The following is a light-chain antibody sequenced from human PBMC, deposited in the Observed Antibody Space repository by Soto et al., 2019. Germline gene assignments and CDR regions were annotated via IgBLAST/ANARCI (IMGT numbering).Light chain of an antibody. Sequence: QSVLTQPPSVSGAPGQRVTISCTGSSSNIGAGYDVHWYQQLPGTAPKLLIYGNSKRPSGVPDRFSGSKSGTSASLAITGLQAEDEADYYCQSYDSSLSEKVFGGGTKLTVL. J-gene: IGLJ3*02. CDR1: SSNIGAGYD. CDR2: GNS. V-gene: IGLV1-40*01. CDR3: QSYDSSLSEKV.